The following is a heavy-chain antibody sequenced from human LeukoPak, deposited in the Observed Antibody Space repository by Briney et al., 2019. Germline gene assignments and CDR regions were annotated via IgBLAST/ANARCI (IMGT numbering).Heavy chain of an antibody. J-gene: IGHJ4*02. CDR1: GFTFSSYW. Sequence: GGSLRLSCAASGFTFSSYWMSWVRQAPGMGLEWIGRIRSKTHGGTTDYAAPVKGRFSISRDDSKNTLYLQMNSLKTEDTAVYYCATEGSSPKYFDFWGQGTLVTVSS. V-gene: IGHV3-15*01. CDR3: ATEGSSPKYFDF. D-gene: IGHD1-26*01. CDR2: IRSKTHGGTT.